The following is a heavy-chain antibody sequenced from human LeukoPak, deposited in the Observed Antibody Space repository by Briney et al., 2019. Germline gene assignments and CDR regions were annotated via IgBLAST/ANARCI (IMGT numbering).Heavy chain of an antibody. J-gene: IGHJ6*02. D-gene: IGHD2-15*01. CDR3: ARRKSYCSGGSCYSAYYYYGMDV. V-gene: IGHV3-7*01. Sequence: PGGSLRLSWAASGFTFSSYWMSWVRQAPGKGLEWVANIKQDGSEKYYVDSVKGRFTISRDNAKNSLYLQMNSLRAEDTAVYYCARRKSYCSGGSCYSAYYYYGMDVWGQGTTVTVSS. CDR1: GFTFSSYW. CDR2: IKQDGSEK.